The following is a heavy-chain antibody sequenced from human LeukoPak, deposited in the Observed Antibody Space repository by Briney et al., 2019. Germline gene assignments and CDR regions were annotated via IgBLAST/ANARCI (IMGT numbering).Heavy chain of an antibody. CDR3: AREGEGYGDSVHAFDI. D-gene: IGHD4-17*01. V-gene: IGHV1-69*13. Sequence: GASVKVSCKASGGTFSSYAISWVRQAPGQGLEWMGGIIPIFGTANYAQKFQGRVTITADESTSTAYMELSSLRSEDTAVYYCAREGEGYGDSVHAFDIWGQGTMVTVSS. CDR1: GGTFSSYA. CDR2: IIPIFGTA. J-gene: IGHJ3*02.